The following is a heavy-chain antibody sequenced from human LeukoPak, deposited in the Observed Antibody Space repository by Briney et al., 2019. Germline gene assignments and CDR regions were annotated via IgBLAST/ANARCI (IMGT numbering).Heavy chain of an antibody. CDR1: GFTFDDYA. CDR2: INWNSGSI. V-gene: IGHV3-9*01. J-gene: IGHJ4*02. D-gene: IGHD5-24*01. Sequence: HPGGSLRLSCAASGFTFDDYAMHWVRQAPGKGLEWVSGINWNSGSIGYADSVKGRFTISRDNAKNSLYLQMNSLRVEDTAVYYCAKEGRSLQTYWGQGTLVTVSS. CDR3: AKEGRSLQTY.